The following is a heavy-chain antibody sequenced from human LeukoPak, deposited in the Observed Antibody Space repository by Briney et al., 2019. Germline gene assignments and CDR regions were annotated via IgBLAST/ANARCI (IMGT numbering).Heavy chain of an antibody. V-gene: IGHV3-21*04. Sequence: GGSLRLSCAASGYSFSSYNMNWVRQAPGEGLEWVSSISTTSRYIDYIDSAKGRFTISRDNAKNSLYLQVHSLRAEDTAVYYCARDPVIGATSKRVHGGLDYWGQGTLVTVSS. CDR1: GYSFSSYN. CDR2: ISTTSRYI. J-gene: IGHJ4*02. D-gene: IGHD2-21*01. CDR3: ARDPVIGATSKRVHGGLDY.